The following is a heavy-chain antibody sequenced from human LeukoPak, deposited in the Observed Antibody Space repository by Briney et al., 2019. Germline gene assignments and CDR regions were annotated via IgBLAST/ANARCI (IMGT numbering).Heavy chain of an antibody. D-gene: IGHD5-12*01. V-gene: IGHV3-33*01. CDR3: ARGGVATIGIDY. CDR2: IWYDGSNK. J-gene: IGHJ4*02. Sequence: GRSLGLSCAASGFTFSSYGMHWVRQAPGKGLEWVAVIWYDGSNKYYADSVKGRFTISRDNSKNTLYLQMNSLRAEDTAVYYCARGGVATIGIDYWGQGTLVTVSS. CDR1: GFTFSSYG.